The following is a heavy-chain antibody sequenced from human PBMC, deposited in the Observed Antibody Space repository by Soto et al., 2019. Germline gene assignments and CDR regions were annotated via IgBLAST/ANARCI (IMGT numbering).Heavy chain of an antibody. Sequence: VASVKVSCKASGYTFTGYYMHWVRQAPGQGLEWMGWINPNSGGTNYAQKFQGWVTMTRDTSISTAYMELSRLRSDDTAVYYCARGSSLYYYDSSGYYYVGEEFDPWGQGTLVTVSS. CDR1: GYTFTGYY. CDR3: ARGSSLYYYDSSGYYYVGEEFDP. V-gene: IGHV1-2*04. D-gene: IGHD3-22*01. CDR2: INPNSGGT. J-gene: IGHJ5*02.